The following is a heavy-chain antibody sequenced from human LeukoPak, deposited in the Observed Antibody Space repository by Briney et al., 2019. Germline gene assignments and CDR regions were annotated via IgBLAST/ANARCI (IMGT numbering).Heavy chain of an antibody. CDR2: ISNSGTTT. Sequence: GGSLRLSCAASGFTFNTFSMNWVRQAPGKGPEWVSYISNSGTTTYYADSVKGRFTISRDNAKNSLYLQMNSPRAEDTAVYYCVRRGLIETEYLERWGQGTLVIVSS. J-gene: IGHJ1*01. CDR3: VRRGLIETEYLER. V-gene: IGHV3-48*04. D-gene: IGHD3-10*01. CDR1: GFTFNTFS.